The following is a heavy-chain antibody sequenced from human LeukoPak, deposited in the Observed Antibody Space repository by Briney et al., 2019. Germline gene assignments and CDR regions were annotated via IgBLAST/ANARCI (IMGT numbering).Heavy chain of an antibody. CDR2: IYYSGTT. CDR3: ARGGLENGYHSNDGFDI. D-gene: IGHD3-22*01. J-gene: IGHJ3*02. V-gene: IGHV4-59*01. CDR1: GGSISSYY. Sequence: PSETLSLTCIVSGGSISSYYWSWIRQPPGKGLEWIGYIYYSGTTNYNPSLKSRVTISVDTSKNQFSLKLSSVTAADTAVYYCARGGLENGYHSNDGFDIWGQGTMVTVSS.